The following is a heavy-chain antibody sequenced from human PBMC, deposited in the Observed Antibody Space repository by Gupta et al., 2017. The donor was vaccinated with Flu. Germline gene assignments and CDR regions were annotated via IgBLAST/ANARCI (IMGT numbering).Heavy chain of an antibody. D-gene: IGHD4-17*01. J-gene: IGHJ4*02. CDR3: AGYGDFAS. V-gene: IGHV3-30-3*01. Sequence: QEQLVESGGGVVQPGGSLRLYCAASGFSFSSYAMYWVRQAPGKGLEWVAVISYDGGSIDYADSVKGRFTISRDNSKNTLYLQMNSLRADDTAVYYCAGYGDFASWGQGALVTVSS. CDR1: GFSFSSYA. CDR2: ISYDGGSI.